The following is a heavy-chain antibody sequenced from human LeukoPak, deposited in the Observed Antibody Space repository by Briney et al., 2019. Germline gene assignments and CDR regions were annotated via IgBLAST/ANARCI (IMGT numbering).Heavy chain of an antibody. CDR1: GFSFGDYA. CDR3: GTWAFYHGLDV. J-gene: IGHJ6*02. V-gene: IGHV3-43*02. D-gene: IGHD2/OR15-2a*01. CDR2: IRADGGRT. Sequence: GGSLRLSCAASGFSFGDYAMHWIRQAPGKGLEWVSLIRADGGRTYYADSVNGRFTISRDNSKNSLYLQMNSLRTDDTALYYCGTWAFYHGLDVWGQGTTVTVSS.